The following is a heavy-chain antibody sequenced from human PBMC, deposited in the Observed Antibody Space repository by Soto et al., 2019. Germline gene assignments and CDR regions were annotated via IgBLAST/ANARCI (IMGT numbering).Heavy chain of an antibody. J-gene: IGHJ3*02. CDR1: GGTFSSYA. Sequence: VKVSCKASGGTFSSYAISWVRQAPGQWLEWMGGIIPIFGTANYAQKFQGRVTITADESTSTAYMELSSLRSEDTAVYYCARDRRPYDILTGYAFDIWGQGTMVTVSS. CDR2: IIPIFGTA. D-gene: IGHD3-9*01. CDR3: ARDRRPYDILTGYAFDI. V-gene: IGHV1-69*13.